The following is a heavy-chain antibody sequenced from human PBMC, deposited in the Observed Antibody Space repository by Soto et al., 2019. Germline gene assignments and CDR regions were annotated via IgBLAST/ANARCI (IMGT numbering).Heavy chain of an antibody. V-gene: IGHV1-8*01. J-gene: IGHJ5*02. Sequence: QVQLVQSGAEVKKPGASVKVSCKASGYTFTNYDINWVRQATGXXXEYMGWMNPNSGKIGYVQKFQGRVTMTSNTXXXXXXXXXXXXXXXXXXXXXXXXXXXXXXXXXXXXXXXFDPWGQGTLVTVSS. CDR3: XXXXXXXXXXXXXXXXXFDP. CDR1: GYTFTNYD. CDR2: MNPNSGKI.